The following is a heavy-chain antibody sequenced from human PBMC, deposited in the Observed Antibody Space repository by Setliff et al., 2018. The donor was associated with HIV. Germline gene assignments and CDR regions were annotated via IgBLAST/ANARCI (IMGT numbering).Heavy chain of an antibody. Sequence: GASVKVSCKASGGTFSSHAISWVRQAPGQGLEWMGGIIPIFGIANYAQKFQGGVTITADKSTSTAYMELSSLRSEDTAVYYCARYERDGYYDSSGYRFDPWGQGTLVTVSS. CDR1: GGTFSSHA. CDR2: IIPIFGIA. V-gene: IGHV1-69*10. D-gene: IGHD3-22*01. J-gene: IGHJ5*02. CDR3: ARYERDGYYDSSGYRFDP.